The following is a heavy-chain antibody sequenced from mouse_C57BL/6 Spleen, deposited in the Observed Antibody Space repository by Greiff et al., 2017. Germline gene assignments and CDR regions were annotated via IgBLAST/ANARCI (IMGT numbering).Heavy chain of an antibody. J-gene: IGHJ2*01. V-gene: IGHV5-9-1*02. CDR2: ISSGGDYI. CDR1: GFTFSSYA. CDR3: TREGWDGFDY. Sequence: EVKLMESGEGLVKPGGSLKLSCAASGFTFSSYAMSWVRQTPEKRLEWVAYISSGGDYIYYADTVKGRFTISRDNARNTLYLQMSSLKSEDTAMYYCTREGWDGFDYWGQGTTLTVSS. D-gene: IGHD4-1*01.